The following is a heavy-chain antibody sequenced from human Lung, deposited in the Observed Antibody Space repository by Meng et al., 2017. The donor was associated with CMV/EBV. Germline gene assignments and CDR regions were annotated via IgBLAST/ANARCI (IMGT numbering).Heavy chain of an antibody. CDR2: IYYSGST. J-gene: IGHJ3*02. V-gene: IGHV4-59*01. Sequence: GSLRLXCTVSGGSISSYYWSWIRQPPGKGLEWIGYIYYSGSTNYNTSLKSRVTISVDTSKNQFSLKLSSVTAADTAVYYCAREPAAAGGDAFDIWGQGPMVTVSS. CDR3: AREPAAAGGDAFDI. CDR1: GGSISSYY. D-gene: IGHD6-13*01.